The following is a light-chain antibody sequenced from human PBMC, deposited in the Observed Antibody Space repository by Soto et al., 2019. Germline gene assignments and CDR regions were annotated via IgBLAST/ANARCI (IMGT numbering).Light chain of an antibody. CDR3: QHCKSYPWT. Sequence: DIQMTQSPSTMSASVGDRVTITCRASQSIDSWLAWYQQKPGKAPKFLMYKASNLESGVPSRFSGSGSETEFTLTISRLQPYDFATYYCQHCKSYPWTFGQGTKVEFK. CDR2: KAS. V-gene: IGKV1-5*03. CDR1: QSIDSW. J-gene: IGKJ1*01.